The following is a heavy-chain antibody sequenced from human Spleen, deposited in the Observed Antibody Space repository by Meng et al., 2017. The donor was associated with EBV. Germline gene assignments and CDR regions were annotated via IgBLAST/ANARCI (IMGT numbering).Heavy chain of an antibody. J-gene: IGHJ4*02. CDR3: ARVVGFGSSGWTEAY. Sequence: HLGQAGAVVKRPGASVEVSCKAPAYTLRHFAHNWVRQAAGQGLEWMGVIITMYATGCHAETFKGRPTITADEATSTAYMELTSLTSEDTAVYYCARVVGFGSSGWTEAYWGQGTLVTVSS. CDR2: IITMYATG. V-gene: IGHV1-69*01. CDR1: AYTLRHFA. D-gene: IGHD6-19*01.